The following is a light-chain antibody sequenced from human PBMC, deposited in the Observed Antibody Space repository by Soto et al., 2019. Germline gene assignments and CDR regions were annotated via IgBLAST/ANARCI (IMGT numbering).Light chain of an antibody. CDR1: QSVGSNY. CDR2: GAS. J-gene: IGKJ5*01. CDR3: HQYASSPLT. V-gene: IGKV3-20*01. Sequence: EIVLTQSPGTLSLSPWERATLSCRASQSVGSNYLAWYQQTPGQAPRLLIHGASTRATGIPDRFSGSGSGTDFTLTLSRLESEDSAVYYCHQYASSPLTFGQGTRLEIK.